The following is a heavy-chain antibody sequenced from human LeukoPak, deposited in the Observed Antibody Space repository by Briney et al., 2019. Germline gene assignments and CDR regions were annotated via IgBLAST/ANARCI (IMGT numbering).Heavy chain of an antibody. Sequence: SETLSLTCTVSGGSISSYYWSWIRQPPGKGLEWIRSIYYSGSTYYNPSLKSRVTISVDTSKNQFSLKLSSVTAADTAVYYCARDLGRPHYFDYWGQGTLVTVSS. D-gene: IGHD1-26*01. CDR2: IYYSGST. CDR1: GGSISSYY. V-gene: IGHV4-39*07. CDR3: ARDLGRPHYFDY. J-gene: IGHJ4*02.